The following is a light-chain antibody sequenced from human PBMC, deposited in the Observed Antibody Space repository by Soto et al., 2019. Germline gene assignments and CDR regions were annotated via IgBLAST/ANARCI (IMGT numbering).Light chain of an antibody. CDR2: VAF. CDR3: QLYGSSPLFT. Sequence: EIVLTQSPGTLSLSPGERAPLASRSRKYINSNYLVWYQQRPGQAPRLLIYVAFNRAAGIPDRFSGSGSGTDFTLSISSLEPEDFAVYYCQLYGSSPLFTFGPGTKVDIK. J-gene: IGKJ3*01. V-gene: IGKV3-20*01. CDR1: KYINSNY.